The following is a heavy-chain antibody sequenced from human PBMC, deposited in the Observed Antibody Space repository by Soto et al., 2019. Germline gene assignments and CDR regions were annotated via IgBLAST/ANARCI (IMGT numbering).Heavy chain of an antibody. J-gene: IGHJ4*02. V-gene: IGHV1-69*12. CDR1: GGTFSSYA. D-gene: IGHD3-22*01. CDR2: IIPIFGTA. CDR3: ARAADSSGYYGEPTEFFDY. Sequence: QVQLVQSGAEVKKPGSSVKVSCKASGGTFSSYAISWVRQAPGQGLEWMGGIIPIFGTANYAQKFQGRVTITADESTSTAYMELSSLRSEDTAVYYCARAADSSGYYGEPTEFFDYWGQGTLVTVSS.